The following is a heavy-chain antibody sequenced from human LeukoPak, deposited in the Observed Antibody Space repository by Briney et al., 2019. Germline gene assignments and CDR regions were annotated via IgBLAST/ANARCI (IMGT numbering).Heavy chain of an antibody. J-gene: IGHJ4*02. CDR2: IYPGDSDT. V-gene: IGHV5-51*01. Sequence: GESLKISCKGSGYSFTSYWIGWVRQMPGKGLEWMGIIYPGDSDTRYSPSFQGQVTISADKSISTAYLQWSSLKASDTAMYYCARRYAVTLNWDPFDYWGQGTLVTVSS. CDR3: ARRYAVTLNWDPFDY. D-gene: IGHD1-1*01. CDR1: GYSFTSYW.